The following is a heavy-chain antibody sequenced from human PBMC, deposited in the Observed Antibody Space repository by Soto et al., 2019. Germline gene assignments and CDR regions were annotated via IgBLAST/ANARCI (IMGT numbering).Heavy chain of an antibody. CDR1: GDSISSGSYY. CDR3: ARHGRKGGYDWHFIDY. D-gene: IGHD5-12*01. J-gene: IGHJ4*02. Sequence: SETLSLTCTVSGDSISSGSYYWGWIRQPPGKGLEWIGSIYHSESTYYNPSLKSRVTISVDTSKNQFSLKLSSVTAADTAVYYCARHGRKGGYDWHFIDYWGQGTLVTVS. CDR2: IYHSEST. V-gene: IGHV4-39*01.